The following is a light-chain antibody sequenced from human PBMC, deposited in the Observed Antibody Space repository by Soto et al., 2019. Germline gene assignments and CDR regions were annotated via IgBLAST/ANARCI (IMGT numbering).Light chain of an antibody. CDR1: ISDIGAYNY. V-gene: IGLV2-14*01. Sequence: QSVLTQPASVSGSPGQSITISCTGSISDIGAYNYVSWFQQYLGKAPKLIISEVSNRPSGVSNRFSGSKSGTAASLTISGLQTEDEADYFCFSFTPDGTHVFGTGTKLTVL. CDR2: EVS. J-gene: IGLJ1*01. CDR3: FSFTPDGTHV.